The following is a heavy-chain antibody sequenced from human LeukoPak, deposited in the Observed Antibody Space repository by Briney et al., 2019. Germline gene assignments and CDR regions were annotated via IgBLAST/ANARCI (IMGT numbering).Heavy chain of an antibody. CDR3: ARRYYYDSSGYLEFDY. Sequence: SETLSLTCTVSGGSISSSSYYWSWIRQPPGKGLEWIGEINHSGSTNYNPSLKSRVTIPVDTSKNQFSLKLSSVTAADTAVYYCARRYYYDSSGYLEFDYWGQGTLVTVSS. J-gene: IGHJ4*02. V-gene: IGHV4-39*07. CDR2: INHSGST. CDR1: GGSISSSSYY. D-gene: IGHD3-22*01.